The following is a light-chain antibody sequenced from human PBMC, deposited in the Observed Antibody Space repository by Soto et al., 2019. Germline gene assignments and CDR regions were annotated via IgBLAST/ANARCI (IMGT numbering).Light chain of an antibody. J-gene: IGKJ1*01. V-gene: IGKV1-5*01. CDR1: QSISSW. CDR3: QQYNSYPWT. CDR2: DAS. Sequence: DIEITKSPSTVSASVGDRFTISCRASQSISSWLAWYQQKPGKAPKFLIYDASSLESGVPSRFSGSGYGTQFTLTISSLQPDDFATYYCQQYNSYPWTFGQGTKVDIK.